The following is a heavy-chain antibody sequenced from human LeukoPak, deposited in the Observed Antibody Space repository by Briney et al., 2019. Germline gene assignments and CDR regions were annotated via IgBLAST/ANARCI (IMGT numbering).Heavy chain of an antibody. CDR3: AREIWFGASGMDY. V-gene: IGHV4-59*01. Sequence: SETLSLTCTVSGGSISSYYWSWIRQPPGKGLEWIGYIYYSGSTNYNPSLKSRVTISVDTSRNQFSLKLTSVTAADTAVYYCAREIWFGASGMDYWGQGTLVTVSS. J-gene: IGHJ4*02. CDR1: GGSISSYY. CDR2: IYYSGST. D-gene: IGHD3-10*01.